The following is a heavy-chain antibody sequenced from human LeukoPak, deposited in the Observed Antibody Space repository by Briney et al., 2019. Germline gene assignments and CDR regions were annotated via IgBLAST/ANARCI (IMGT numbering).Heavy chain of an antibody. CDR3: ARDKHYYDSSGYFHKEYFQH. J-gene: IGHJ1*01. CDR1: GFTFSSYS. V-gene: IGHV3-48*01. CDR2: ISSSSSTI. D-gene: IGHD3-22*01. Sequence: GSPRLSCAASGFTFSSYSMNWVRQAPGKGLEWVSYISSSSSTIYYADSVKGRFTISRDNAKNSLYLQMNSLRAEDTAVYYCARDKHYYDSSGYFHKEYFQHWGQGTLVTVSS.